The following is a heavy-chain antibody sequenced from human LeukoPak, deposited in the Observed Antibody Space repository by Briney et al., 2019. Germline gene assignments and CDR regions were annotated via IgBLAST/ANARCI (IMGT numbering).Heavy chain of an antibody. CDR1: GFTFSDYY. Sequence: PGGSLRLSCAASGFTFSDYYMSWIRQAPGKGLEWVSYISSSGSTIYYADSVKGRFTISRDNAKNSLYLQMNSLRAEDTAVYYCARDIHSSSWAKYYFDYWGQETLVTVSS. CDR3: ARDIHSSSWAKYYFDY. D-gene: IGHD6-13*01. CDR2: ISSSGSTI. J-gene: IGHJ4*02. V-gene: IGHV3-11*04.